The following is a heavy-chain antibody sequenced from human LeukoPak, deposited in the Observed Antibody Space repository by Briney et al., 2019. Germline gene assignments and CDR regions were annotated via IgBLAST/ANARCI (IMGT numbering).Heavy chain of an antibody. CDR1: GGSFSGYY. V-gene: IGHV3-74*01. CDR3: ARGEVGAAPLDY. Sequence: PSETLSLTCAVYGGSFSGYYWSWIRQPPGKGLVWVSRINSDGSSTSYADSVKGRFTISRDNAKNTLYLQVNSLRAEDAAVYYCARGEVGAAPLDYWGQGTLVTVSS. J-gene: IGHJ4*02. CDR2: INSDGSST. D-gene: IGHD1-26*01.